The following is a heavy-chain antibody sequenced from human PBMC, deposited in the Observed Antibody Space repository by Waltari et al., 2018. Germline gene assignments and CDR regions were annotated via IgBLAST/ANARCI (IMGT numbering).Heavy chain of an antibody. V-gene: IGHV1-69*01. CDR3: ARATYYDFWSGYFFDY. D-gene: IGHD3-3*01. J-gene: IGHJ4*02. CDR2: SIPIVGTA. CDR1: GGTFSSYA. Sequence: QVQLVQSGAEVKKPGSSVKVSCKASGGTFSSYAVSWVRQAPGQGLEWMGGSIPIVGTANYEQKFQGRVTITADESTSTAYMELSSLRSEDTAVYYCARATYYDFWSGYFFDYWGQGTLVTVSS.